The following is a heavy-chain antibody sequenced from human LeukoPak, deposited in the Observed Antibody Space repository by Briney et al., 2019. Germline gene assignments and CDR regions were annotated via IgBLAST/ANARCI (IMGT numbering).Heavy chain of an antibody. CDR1: GYSLTSHW. CDR3: ARHTSGSPWDAIDV. Sequence: GASLQISCKGSGYSLTSHWIAWVRQLPGKGLEWMGITYPGDSDTRYSPSFQGQVTISADKSINTAYLQWSSLKTSDTAMYYCARHTSGSPWDAIDVWGQGTKVTVSS. CDR2: TYPGDSDT. J-gene: IGHJ6*02. D-gene: IGHD2-15*01. V-gene: IGHV5-51*01.